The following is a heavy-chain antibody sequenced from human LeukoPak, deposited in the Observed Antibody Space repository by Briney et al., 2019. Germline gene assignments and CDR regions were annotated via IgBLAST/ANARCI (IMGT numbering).Heavy chain of an antibody. CDR2: IKQDGSEK. J-gene: IGHJ6*03. CDR3: ARSSITMVRGVIKSTTSWYHYYNMDV. Sequence: GGSLRLSCAASGSTFSSYSMSWVRQAPGKGLEWVANIKQDGSEKNYVGSVKGRFTIARDNAKNSLYLQMNSLRAEDTAVYYCARSSITMVRGVIKSTTSWYHYYNMDVWGKGTTVTVSS. V-gene: IGHV3-7*01. D-gene: IGHD3-10*01. CDR1: GSTFSSYS.